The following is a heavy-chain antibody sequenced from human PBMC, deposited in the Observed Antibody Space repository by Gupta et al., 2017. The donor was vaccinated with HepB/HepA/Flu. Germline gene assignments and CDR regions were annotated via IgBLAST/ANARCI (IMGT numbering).Heavy chain of an antibody. J-gene: IGHJ4*02. V-gene: IGHV3-21*01. CDR1: GFTFSSYS. CDR2: ISSSSSYI. Sequence: EVQLVESGGGLVKPGGSLRLSCAASGFTFSSYSMNWVRQAPGKGLEWVSSISSSSSYIYYADSVKGRFTISRDNAKNSLYLQMNSLRAEDTAVYYCASSWFGELFPPHFDYWGQGTLVTVSS. D-gene: IGHD3-10*01. CDR3: ASSWFGELFPPHFDY.